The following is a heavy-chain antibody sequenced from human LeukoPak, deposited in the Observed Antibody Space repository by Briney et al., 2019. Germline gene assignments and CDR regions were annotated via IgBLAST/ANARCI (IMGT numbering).Heavy chain of an antibody. V-gene: IGHV3-23*01. D-gene: IGHD6-19*01. Sequence: GGSLRLSCAASGFTFSSFEMSWVRQAPGKGLEGVSAISVSGGSEYYADSVKGRFTISRDNSRNSLSLQMNSLRAEDTALYYCAKTGYSSGWYRIWDYWGQGTLVTVSS. CDR2: ISVSGGSE. J-gene: IGHJ4*02. CDR3: AKTGYSSGWYRIWDY. CDR1: GFTFSSFE.